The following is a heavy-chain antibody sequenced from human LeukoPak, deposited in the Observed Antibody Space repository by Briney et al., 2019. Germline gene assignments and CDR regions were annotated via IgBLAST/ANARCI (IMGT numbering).Heavy chain of an antibody. D-gene: IGHD3-9*01. Sequence: PGGSLRLSCAASGFTFSDYNMSWVRQAPGKGLEWVSYITNGGSTIHHADSVKGRFTISRDNAKKTLYLQMNSLRAEGTAVYYCARSIGLTGGGVDVWGQGTTVTVSS. CDR3: ARSIGLTGGGVDV. CDR2: ITNGGSTI. V-gene: IGHV3-11*01. CDR1: GFTFSDYN. J-gene: IGHJ6*02.